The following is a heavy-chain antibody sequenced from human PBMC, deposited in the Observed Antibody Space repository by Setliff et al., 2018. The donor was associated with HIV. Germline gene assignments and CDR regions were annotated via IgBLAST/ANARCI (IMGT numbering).Heavy chain of an antibody. D-gene: IGHD1-7*01. V-gene: IGHV4-39*01. Sequence: SETLSLTCTVYGGSISGSNYVWGWIRQTPRKGLEWIATIHYSGSTYHNPSLESRITISVDTSKNQFLLRLSSVSAADTAVYYCARAGGTGDFDFWGQGTLVTVSS. CDR3: ARAGGTGDFDF. CDR1: GGSISGSNYV. CDR2: IHYSGST. J-gene: IGHJ4*02.